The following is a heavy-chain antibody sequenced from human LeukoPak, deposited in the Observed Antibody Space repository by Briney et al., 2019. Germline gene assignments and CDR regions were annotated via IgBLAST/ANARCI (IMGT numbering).Heavy chain of an antibody. D-gene: IGHD2-2*02. CDR1: GFTFSSYW. V-gene: IGHV3-74*01. CDR2: INTDGSST. J-gene: IGHJ4*02. Sequence: PGGSLRLSCAASGFTFSSYWMHWVRQAPGKGLVWVSRINTDGSSTSYADSVKGRFTISRDNAKNTLYLQMNSLRAEDTAVYYCARGPIADPIVVVPAAIPDFDYWGQGTLVTVSS. CDR3: ARGPIADPIVVVPAAIPDFDY.